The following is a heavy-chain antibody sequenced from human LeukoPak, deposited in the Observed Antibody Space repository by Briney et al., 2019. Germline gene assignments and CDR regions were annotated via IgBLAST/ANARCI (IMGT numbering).Heavy chain of an antibody. D-gene: IGHD3-10*01. Sequence: SETLSLTCAVYGGSFSGYYWSWIRQPPGKGLEWIGEIDHSGSTNYNPSLKSRVTISVDTSKNQFSLKLSSVTAADTAVYYCARASRGSYYGSGSYYGYWGQGTLVTVSS. CDR2: IDHSGST. CDR3: ARASRGSYYGSGSYYGY. CDR1: GGSFSGYY. V-gene: IGHV4-34*01. J-gene: IGHJ4*02.